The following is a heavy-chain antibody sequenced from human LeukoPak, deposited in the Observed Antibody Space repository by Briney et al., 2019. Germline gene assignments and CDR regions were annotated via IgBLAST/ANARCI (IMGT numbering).Heavy chain of an antibody. D-gene: IGHD1-7*01. V-gene: IGHV3-23*01. CDR3: ARRWDYQTTDAFDI. CDR1: GFTFSSYA. J-gene: IGHJ3*02. CDR2: ISGSGGST. Sequence: GGSLRLSCAASGFTFSSYAMSWVRQAPGKGLEWVSAISGSGGSTYYADSVKGRFTISRDNSKNTLYLQMNSLKARDTAVYYCARRWDYQTTDAFDIWGQGTMVTVSS.